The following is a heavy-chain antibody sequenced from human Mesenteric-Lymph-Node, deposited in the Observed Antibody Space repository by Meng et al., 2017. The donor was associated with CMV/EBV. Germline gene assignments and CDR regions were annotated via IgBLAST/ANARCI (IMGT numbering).Heavy chain of an antibody. CDR1: GFTFSSYS. CDR2: ISSSSSYI. Sequence: ESLKISCAASGFTFSSYSMNWVRQAPGKGLEWVSSISSSSSYIYYADSVKGRFTISRDNAKNSLYLQMNSLRAEDTAVYYCARVTIFGVVNGMDVWGQGTTVTVSS. CDR3: ARVTIFGVVNGMDV. D-gene: IGHD3-3*01. J-gene: IGHJ6*02. V-gene: IGHV3-21*01.